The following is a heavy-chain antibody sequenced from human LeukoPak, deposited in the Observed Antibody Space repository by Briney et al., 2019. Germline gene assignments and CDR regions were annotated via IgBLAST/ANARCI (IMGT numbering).Heavy chain of an antibody. D-gene: IGHD5-24*01. CDR1: GYTYTSYG. CDR3: ARDEMATTLYYFDY. J-gene: IGHJ4*02. CDR2: ISAYSGNA. Sequence: ASVKVSCKASGYTYTSYGISWVRQAPGQGLEWMGWISAYSGNANYAQKLQGRVTMTTDTSTSTAYMEPRSLRSDDTAVYYCARDEMATTLYYFDYWGQGTLVTVSS. V-gene: IGHV1-18*01.